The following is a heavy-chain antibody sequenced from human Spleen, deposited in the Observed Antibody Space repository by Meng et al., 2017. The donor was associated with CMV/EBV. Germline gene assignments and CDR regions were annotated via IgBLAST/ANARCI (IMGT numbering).Heavy chain of an antibody. CDR3: AGRALKHYDFLAMDV. D-gene: IGHD3-3*01. V-gene: IGHV4-39*01. Sequence: SETLSLTCSVSGGSISSSDYWGWIRQTPGKGLEFVGSIYHSGSTYYNPSLESRVTISVDTSKNRLSLRLSSVTAADTAVYYCAGRALKHYDFLAMDVWGRGTTVTVSS. J-gene: IGHJ6*02. CDR1: GGSISSSDY. CDR2: IYHSGST.